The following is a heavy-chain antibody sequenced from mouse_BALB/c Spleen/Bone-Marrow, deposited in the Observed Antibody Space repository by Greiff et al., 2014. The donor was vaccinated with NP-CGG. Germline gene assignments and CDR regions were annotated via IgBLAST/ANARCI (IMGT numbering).Heavy chain of an antibody. CDR1: GFSLISYG. D-gene: IGHD2-14*01. CDR2: IWAGGST. V-gene: IGHV2-9*02. CDR3: ARVIRYESYFDY. J-gene: IGHJ2*01. Sequence: VQLQQSGPDLVAPSQSLSITCTVSGFSLISYGVHWVRQPPGKGLEWLGVIWAGGSTNYNSALMSRLSISKDNSKSQVFLKMNSLQADDTAMYYCARVIRYESYFDYWGQGTTLTVSS.